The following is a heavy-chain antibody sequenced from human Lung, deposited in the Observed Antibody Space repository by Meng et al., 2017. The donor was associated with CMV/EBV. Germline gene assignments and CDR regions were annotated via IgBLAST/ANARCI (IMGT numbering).Heavy chain of an antibody. CDR3: ARADKVRFDY. V-gene: IGHV4-4*02. CDR2: IYHSGRT. CDR1: GGSMGGTNW. J-gene: IGHJ4*02. Sequence: LEGAGPGVGGAAGTRAITCAVSGGSMGGTNWWSWVGQPPGKGLEWIGEIYHSGRTNYNPSLKSRVSISVDKSKNQFSLKLSSVTAADTAVYYCARADKVRFDYWGQGTLVTVSS.